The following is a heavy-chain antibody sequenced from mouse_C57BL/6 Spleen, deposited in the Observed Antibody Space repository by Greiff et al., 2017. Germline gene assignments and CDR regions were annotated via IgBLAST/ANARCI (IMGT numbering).Heavy chain of an antibody. J-gene: IGHJ2*01. CDR1: GYTFTSYW. Sequence: VQLQQPGAELVKPGASVKMSCKASGYTFTSYWITWVKQRPGQGLEWIGDIYPGSGSTNYNEKFKSKATLTVDKSSSTAYMQLSSLPSEDSAVYYCARWTTVVATDYWGQGTTLTVSS. D-gene: IGHD1-1*01. CDR2: IYPGSGST. V-gene: IGHV1-55*01. CDR3: ARWTTVVATDY.